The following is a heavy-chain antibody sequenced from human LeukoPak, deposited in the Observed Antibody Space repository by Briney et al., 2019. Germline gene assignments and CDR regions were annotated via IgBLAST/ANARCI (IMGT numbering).Heavy chain of an antibody. J-gene: IGHJ4*02. Sequence: GGSLRLSCAASGFTFSSYAMSWVRQAPGKGLEWVSAISGSGGSTYYADSVKGRFTISRDNAKNSLYLQMNSLRAEDTALYYCARDYDYGDYPGYWGQGTLVTVSS. D-gene: IGHD4-17*01. CDR2: ISGSGGST. V-gene: IGHV3-23*01. CDR1: GFTFSSYA. CDR3: ARDYDYGDYPGY.